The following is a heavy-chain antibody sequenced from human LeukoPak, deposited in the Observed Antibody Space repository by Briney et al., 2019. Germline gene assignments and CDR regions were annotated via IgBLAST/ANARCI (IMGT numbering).Heavy chain of an antibody. CDR1: GFTFDDYA. V-gene: IGHV3-9*03. J-gene: IGHJ4*02. Sequence: GGSLRLSCAASGFTFDDYAMHWVRQAPGKGLEWVSGISWNSGTIAYADSVKGRFTISRDNAKNSLYLQMNSLRAEDMALYYCARDLPSYGSGSYGEAYDYWGQGTLVTVSS. D-gene: IGHD3-10*01. CDR2: ISWNSGTI. CDR3: ARDLPSYGSGSYGEAYDY.